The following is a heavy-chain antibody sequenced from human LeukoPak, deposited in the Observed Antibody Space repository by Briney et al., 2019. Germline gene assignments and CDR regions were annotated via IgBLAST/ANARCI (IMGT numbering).Heavy chain of an antibody. J-gene: IGHJ3*02. CDR1: GYTFTSYY. D-gene: IGHD5-24*01. V-gene: IGHV1-46*01. CDR3: ARDLSRDGHHVFDI. Sequence: ASVKVSCKASGYTFTSYYMHWVRQAPGQGLEWMGIINPSGGSTSYAQKFQGRVTMPRDMSTSTVYMYLSSLRSEDTAVYYCARDLSRDGHHVFDIWGQGTMVTVSS. CDR2: INPSGGST.